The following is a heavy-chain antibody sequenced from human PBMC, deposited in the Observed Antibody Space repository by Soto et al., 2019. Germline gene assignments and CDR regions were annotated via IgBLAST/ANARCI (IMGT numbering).Heavy chain of an antibody. Sequence: GGSLRLSCAASGFTFSNAWMSWVRQAPGKGLEWVGRIKSKTDGGSTDYAAPVKGRFTITRDDSKNTLDLQMNSLKTEDSAVSYCTARRGGSYYDYWGQGTLVTVSS. V-gene: IGHV3-15*01. J-gene: IGHJ4*02. CDR1: GFTFSNAW. CDR3: TARRGGSYYDY. CDR2: IKSKTDGGST. D-gene: IGHD1-26*01.